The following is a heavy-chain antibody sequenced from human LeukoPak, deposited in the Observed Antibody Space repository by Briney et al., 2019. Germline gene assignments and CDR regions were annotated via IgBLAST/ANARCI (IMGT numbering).Heavy chain of an antibody. CDR2: INHSGST. V-gene: IGHV4-34*01. Sequence: SETLSLTCAVYGGSFSGYYWSWIRQPPGKGLVWIGEINHSGSTNYNPSLKSRVTISVDTSKNQFSLKLSSVTAADTAVYYCARAGEGGYCSGGSCYFFDYWGQGTLVTVSS. D-gene: IGHD2-15*01. CDR1: GGSFSGYY. CDR3: ARAGEGGYCSGGSCYFFDY. J-gene: IGHJ4*02.